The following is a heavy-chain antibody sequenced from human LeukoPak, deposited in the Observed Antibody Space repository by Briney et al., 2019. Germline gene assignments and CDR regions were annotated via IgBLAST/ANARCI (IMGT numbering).Heavy chain of an antibody. V-gene: IGHV3-74*01. CDR2: INSGGINT. Sequence: GGSLRLSCAASGFTFSNYWMHWVRHAPGKGLVWVSRINSGGINTSYADSVKGRFTISRDNAKNTLNLQMNSLRAEDTAVYYCARDLGQYYDTSDNWFDPWGQGTLVTVSS. CDR3: ARDLGQYYDTSDNWFDP. D-gene: IGHD3-22*01. J-gene: IGHJ5*02. CDR1: GFTFSNYW.